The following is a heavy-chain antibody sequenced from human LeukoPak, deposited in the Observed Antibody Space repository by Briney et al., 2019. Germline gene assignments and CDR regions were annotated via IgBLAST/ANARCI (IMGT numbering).Heavy chain of an antibody. Sequence: ASVKVSCKASGYTFTSYGISWVRQAPGQGLEWMGWISAYNGNTNYAQKLQGRVTMTTDTSTSTAYMELRSLRSDDTAVYYCARVVMGYYYDSSGYYPFDYWGQGTLVTVSS. CDR3: ARVVMGYYYDSSGYYPFDY. CDR1: GYTFTSYG. CDR2: ISAYNGNT. V-gene: IGHV1-18*01. J-gene: IGHJ4*02. D-gene: IGHD3-22*01.